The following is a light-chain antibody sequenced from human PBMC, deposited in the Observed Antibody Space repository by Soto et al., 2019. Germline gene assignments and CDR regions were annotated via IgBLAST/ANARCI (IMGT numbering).Light chain of an antibody. Sequence: QSALTQPASVSGSPGQWITISCTGTSTDVGGYNYVSWYQQHPGKAPKLVIYEVNNRPSGVSNRFSASKSGNTASLAITGLQAEDEADYYCNSYTSSSTGVFGAGTKLTVL. CDR2: EVN. J-gene: IGLJ3*02. CDR1: STDVGGYNY. CDR3: NSYTSSSTGV. V-gene: IGLV2-14*01.